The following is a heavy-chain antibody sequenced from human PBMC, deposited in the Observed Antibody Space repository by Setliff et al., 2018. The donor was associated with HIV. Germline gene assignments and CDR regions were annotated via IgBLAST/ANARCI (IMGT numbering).Heavy chain of an antibody. J-gene: IGHJ4*02. V-gene: IGHV4-4*07. CDR1: TDSISNSH. Sequence: PSETLSLTWSVSTDSISNSHWSWMRQTAGKGLEWIGRVYNSGSTNYNPSFMSRVSISVDTSRSQFSLKLRSVTAADTAVYFCARGFSSAFFHEFFDYWGQGTLVTVSS. CDR2: VYNSGST. CDR3: ARGFSSAFFHEFFDY. D-gene: IGHD3-22*01.